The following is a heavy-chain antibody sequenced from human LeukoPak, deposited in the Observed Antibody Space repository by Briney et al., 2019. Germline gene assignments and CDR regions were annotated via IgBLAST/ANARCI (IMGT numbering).Heavy chain of an antibody. J-gene: IGHJ4*02. Sequence: KASETPSLTCTVSGGSISSYYWSWIRQPLGKGLEWIGYIYYSGSTNYNPSLKSRVTISVDTSKNQFSLKLSSVTAADAAVYYCAREGVPGIEMAIDYWGQGTLVTVSS. V-gene: IGHV4-59*01. CDR3: AREGVPGIEMAIDY. D-gene: IGHD5-24*01. CDR1: GGSISSYY. CDR2: IYYSGST.